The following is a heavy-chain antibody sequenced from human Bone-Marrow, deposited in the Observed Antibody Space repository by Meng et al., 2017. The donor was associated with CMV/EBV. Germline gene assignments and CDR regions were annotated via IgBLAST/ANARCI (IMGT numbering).Heavy chain of an antibody. CDR2: MNGHSGDT. J-gene: IGHJ5*02. CDR1: GYTFSTYD. CDR3: ARRGGYEYSLFDL. V-gene: IGHV1-2*02. D-gene: IGHD5-12*01. Sequence: ASVKVSCKASGYTFSTYDINWVRLATGQGLEWMGWMNGHSGDTYYAQKFQGRFSLTRDTSISTAYMELTRLTSDDTAFYYCARRGGYEYSLFDLWGQGTQVTVSS.